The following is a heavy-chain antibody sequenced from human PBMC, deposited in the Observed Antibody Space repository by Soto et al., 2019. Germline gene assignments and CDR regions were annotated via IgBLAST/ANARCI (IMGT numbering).Heavy chain of an antibody. CDR1: GGSISSYY. CDR2: IYYSGST. D-gene: IGHD2-15*01. J-gene: IGHJ4*02. CDR3: AGYCSGGSCRYFDY. Sequence: LETLSLTCTVSGGSISSYYWSWIRQPPGKGLEWIGYIYYSGSTNYNPSLKSRVTISVDTSKNQFSLKLSSVTAADTAVYYCAGYCSGGSCRYFDYWGQGTLVTVSS. V-gene: IGHV4-59*01.